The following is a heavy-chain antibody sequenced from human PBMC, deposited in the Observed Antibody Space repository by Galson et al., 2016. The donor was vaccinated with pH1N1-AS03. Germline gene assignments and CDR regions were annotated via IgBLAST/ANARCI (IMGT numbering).Heavy chain of an antibody. Sequence: SCKASGGTFTSHAVSWMRQAPGQGLEWMGGIILSLGMTHYARDFKDTVTFTADESATTAYMELTSLRSEDTAVFYCARGGEVNYGTLDYWGQGSLVTVSS. D-gene: IGHD1-7*01. CDR3: ARGGEVNYGTLDY. CDR1: GGTFTSHA. V-gene: IGHV1-69*10. CDR2: IILSLGMT. J-gene: IGHJ4*02.